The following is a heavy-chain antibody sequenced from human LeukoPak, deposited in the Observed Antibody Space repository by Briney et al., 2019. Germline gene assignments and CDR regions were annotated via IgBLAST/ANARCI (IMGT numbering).Heavy chain of an antibody. Sequence: SETLSLTCAVSGGSISSADFYWSWIRQHPGKGLEWIGFTYYSGSAYYNPSLKSRVSISVDTSKNQFSLTLNSVTAADTAVYYCARGSDYFDYWGQGTLVTVSS. CDR3: ARGSDYFDY. CDR1: GGSISSADFY. CDR2: TYYSGSA. J-gene: IGHJ4*02. V-gene: IGHV4-31*11.